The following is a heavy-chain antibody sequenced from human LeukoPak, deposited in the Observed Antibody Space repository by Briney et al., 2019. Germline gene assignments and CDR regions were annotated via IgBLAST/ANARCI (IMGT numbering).Heavy chain of an antibody. CDR3: ASWGYSSGWYKLKATYYFDY. Sequence: GGSLRLSCAASGFTVSSNYMSWVRQAPGKGLEWVSVIYSGGSTYYADSVKGRFTISRDNSKNTLYLQMNSLRAEDTAVYYCASWGYSSGWYKLKATYYFDYWGQGTLVTVSS. CDR1: GFTVSSNY. CDR2: IYSGGST. J-gene: IGHJ4*02. V-gene: IGHV3-66*01. D-gene: IGHD6-19*01.